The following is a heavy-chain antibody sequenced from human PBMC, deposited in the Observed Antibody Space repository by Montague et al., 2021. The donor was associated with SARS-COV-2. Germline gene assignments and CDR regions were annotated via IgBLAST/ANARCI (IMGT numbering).Heavy chain of an antibody. CDR2: SYYSGST. V-gene: IGHV4-31*03. J-gene: IGHJ5*02. CDR3: ARVGRYSRTWYGAFDP. Sequence: TLSLTCTVSRGSISSGGNYWSWIRQHPVKGLEWIGYSYYSGSTYYNPTLKSRVIISVDTSKNQFSLKLSSVTAADTAVYYCARVGRYSRTWYGAFDPWGQGMLVTVSS. D-gene: IGHD2-15*01. CDR1: RGSISSGGNY.